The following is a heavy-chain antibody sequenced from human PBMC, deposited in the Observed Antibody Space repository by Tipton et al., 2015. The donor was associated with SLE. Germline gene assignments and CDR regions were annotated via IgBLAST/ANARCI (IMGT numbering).Heavy chain of an antibody. V-gene: IGHV4-4*02. J-gene: IGHJ6*02. CDR3: TRGGFREPDYFYYGMDV. D-gene: IGHD3-10*01. CDR2: IYTSGST. CDR1: GGSINSTKW. Sequence: TLSLTCAVSGGSINSTKWWSWVRQPPGKGLEWIGGIYTSGSTNYNPSLKSRVTISVDTSKNQFSLNLTSATAADTAVYYCTRGGFREPDYFYYGMDVWGQGTPVTVSS.